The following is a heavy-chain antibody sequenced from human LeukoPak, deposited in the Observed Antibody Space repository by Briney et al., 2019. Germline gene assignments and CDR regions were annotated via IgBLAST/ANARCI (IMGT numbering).Heavy chain of an antibody. D-gene: IGHD6-19*01. Sequence: SETLSLTCTVSGGSISSYYWSWIRQPPGKGLEWIGYIYYSGSTNYNPSLKSRVTISVDTSKNQFSLKLSSVTAADTAVYYCAIVAGGVHYWGQGTLVTVSS. J-gene: IGHJ4*02. V-gene: IGHV4-59*08. CDR3: AIVAGGVHY. CDR2: IYYSGST. CDR1: GGSISSYY.